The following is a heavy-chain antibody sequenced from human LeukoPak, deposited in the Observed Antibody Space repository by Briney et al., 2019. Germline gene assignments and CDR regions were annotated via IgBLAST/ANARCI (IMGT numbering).Heavy chain of an antibody. V-gene: IGHV3-9*01. D-gene: IGHD2-15*01. J-gene: IGHJ3*02. Sequence: PGGSLRLSCAASGFTFSSYGMHWVRQAPGKGLEWVSGISWNSGSIGYADSVKGRFTISRDNAKNSLYLQMNSLRAEDTALYYCAKDMGVVVAANAFDIWGQGTMVTVSS. CDR2: ISWNSGSI. CDR1: GFTFSSYG. CDR3: AKDMGVVVAANAFDI.